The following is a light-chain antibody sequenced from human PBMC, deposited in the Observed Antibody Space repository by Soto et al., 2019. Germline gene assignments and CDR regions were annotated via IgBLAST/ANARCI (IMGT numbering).Light chain of an antibody. CDR1: QSVSSSY. J-gene: IGKJ2*01. Sequence: EIVLTQSPGTLSLYPGERATLSCRASQSVSSSYLAWYQQKPGQAPRLLIYGASGRATGIPDRFSGSGCGTDFAVTISRLEPEDFAVYYCHQYGSSPMYTFGQGTKLEIK. CDR3: HQYGSSPMYT. V-gene: IGKV3-20*01. CDR2: GAS.